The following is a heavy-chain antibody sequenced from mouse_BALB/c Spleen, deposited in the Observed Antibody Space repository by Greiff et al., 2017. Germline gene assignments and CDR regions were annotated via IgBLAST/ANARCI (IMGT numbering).Heavy chain of an antibody. CDR1: GFNIKDTY. Sequence: VQLQQSGAELVKPGASVKLSCTASGFNIKDTYMHWVKQRPEQGLEWIGRIDPANGNTKYDPKFQGKATITADTSSNTAYLQLSSLTSEDTAVYYCARAWGNRYDYAMDYGGQGTSVTVSS. J-gene: IGHJ4*01. CDR2: IDPANGNT. D-gene: IGHD2-14*01. V-gene: IGHV14-3*02. CDR3: ARAWGNRYDYAMDY.